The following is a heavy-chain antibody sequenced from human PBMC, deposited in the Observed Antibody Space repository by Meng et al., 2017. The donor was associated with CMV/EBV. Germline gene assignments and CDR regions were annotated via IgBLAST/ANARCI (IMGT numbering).Heavy chain of an antibody. CDR3: ASFIVVVPAAAAYFQR. CDR1: GGSLSRSTW. J-gene: IGHJ1*01. CDR2: IYHSGST. V-gene: IGHV4-4*02. Sequence: SGGSLSRSTWWSWVRQPPGKGLEWIGEIYHSGSTNYNPSLTSRVTISVDKSKNQFSLKLSSVTAADTAVYYCASFIVVVPAAAAYFQRWGQGTLVTVSS. D-gene: IGHD2-2*01.